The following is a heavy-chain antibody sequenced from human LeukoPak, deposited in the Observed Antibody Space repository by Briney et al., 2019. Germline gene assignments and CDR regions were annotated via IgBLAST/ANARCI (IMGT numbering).Heavy chain of an antibody. J-gene: IGHJ6*03. CDR2: VYNGGST. CDR1: GGSFNDYF. CDR3: ARGGHFFDV. V-gene: IGHV4-34*01. Sequence: KTSETLSLTCAVYGGSFNDYFWTWIRQPPGKGLEWIGEVYNGGSTNYNPSLKSRVIISVDTSKNQFSLRLSSVTAADTAVYYCARGGHFFDVWGKGTTVTVSS.